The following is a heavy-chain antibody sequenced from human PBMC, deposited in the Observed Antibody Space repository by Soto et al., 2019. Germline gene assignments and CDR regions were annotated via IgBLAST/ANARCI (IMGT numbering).Heavy chain of an antibody. CDR2: INTDGSRT. CDR3: ARVATGSYNWFDP. D-gene: IGHD1-26*01. V-gene: IGHV3-74*01. J-gene: IGHJ5*02. Sequence: GGSLRLSRAASGFTFDYYWMHWVRQAPGKGLVWVSRINTDGSRTNYADSVKGRFTISRDNAKNTLYLQMNSLRAEDTAVYYCARVATGSYNWFDPRGQGTQVTVSS. CDR1: GFTFDYYW.